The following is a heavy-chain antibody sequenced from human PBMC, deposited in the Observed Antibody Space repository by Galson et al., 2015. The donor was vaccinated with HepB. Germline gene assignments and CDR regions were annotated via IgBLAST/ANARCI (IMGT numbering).Heavy chain of an antibody. CDR1: GFTFSSYD. CDR3: AKGGHFDS. V-gene: IGHV3-23*01. CDR2: ISANGGGT. J-gene: IGHJ4*02. D-gene: IGHD3-16*01. Sequence: LRLSCAASGFTFSSYDMSWGRQAPGKGLEWVSTISANGGGTYYVDSVKGRFTISRDNSKNTLDLQMNSLRAEDTAMYFCAKGGHFDSWGQGTLVTVSS.